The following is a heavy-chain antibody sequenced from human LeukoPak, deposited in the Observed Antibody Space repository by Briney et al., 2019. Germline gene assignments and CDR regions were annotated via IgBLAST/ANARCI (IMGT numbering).Heavy chain of an antibody. CDR1: GFTFSSYG. D-gene: IGHD3-3*01. Sequence: PGRSLRLSCAASGFTFSSYGMHWVRQAPGKGLEWVAVISYDGSNKYYADSVKGRFTISRDNPKNTLYLQMNSLRAEDTAVYYCAKELRFLEWLSNYYFDYWGQGTLVTVSS. V-gene: IGHV3-30*18. J-gene: IGHJ4*02. CDR3: AKELRFLEWLSNYYFDY. CDR2: ISYDGSNK.